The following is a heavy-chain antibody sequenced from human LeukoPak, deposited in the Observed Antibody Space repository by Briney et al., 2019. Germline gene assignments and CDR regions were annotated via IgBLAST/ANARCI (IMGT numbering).Heavy chain of an antibody. CDR1: GFTFSSYG. V-gene: IGHV3-33*06. J-gene: IGHJ4*02. CDR2: IWYDGSNK. D-gene: IGHD4-17*01. Sequence: PGRSLRLSCAASGFTFSSYGMHWVRQAPGKGLEWVAVIWYDGSNKYYADSVKGRFTISRDNSKNTLYLQMNSLRAEDTAVYYCAKPPGDYAYFDYWGQGTLVTVSS. CDR3: AKPPGDYAYFDY.